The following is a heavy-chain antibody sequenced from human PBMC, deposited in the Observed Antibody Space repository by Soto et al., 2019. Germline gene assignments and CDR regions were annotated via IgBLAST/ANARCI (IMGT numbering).Heavy chain of an antibody. CDR3: ARDFIPITMIVVAHDAFDI. D-gene: IGHD3-22*01. Sequence: GGSLRLSCAASGFTFSSYSMNWVRQAPGKGLEWVSSISSSSSYIYYADSVKGRFTISRDNAKDSLYLQMNSLRAEDTAVYYCARDFIPITMIVVAHDAFDIWGQGTMVTVSS. J-gene: IGHJ3*02. CDR2: ISSSSSYI. CDR1: GFTFSSYS. V-gene: IGHV3-21*01.